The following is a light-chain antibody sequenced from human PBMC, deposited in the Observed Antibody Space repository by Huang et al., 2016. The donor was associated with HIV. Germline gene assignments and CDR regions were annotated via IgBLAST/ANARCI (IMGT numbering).Light chain of an antibody. CDR3: QQRSNWA. CDR1: QSVSSY. V-gene: IGKV3-11*01. CDR2: DAS. J-gene: IGKJ5*01. Sequence: EIVLTQSPATLSLSPGERATLSCRASQSVSSYVAWYQQKPGQAPRLLIYDASNRATGIPARVSGSGSWTDFTLTISSLEPEDFAVYYCQQRSNWAFGQGTRLEIK.